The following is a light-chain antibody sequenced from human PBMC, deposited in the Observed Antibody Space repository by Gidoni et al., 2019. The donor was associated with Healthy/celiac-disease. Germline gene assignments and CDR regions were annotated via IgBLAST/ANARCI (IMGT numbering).Light chain of an antibody. CDR2: KAS. Sequence: DIHITHSPSTLSTSVGDRVTITCRASQSISSWLAWYQQKPGKAPKLLIYKASSLESGVPSRFSGSGSGTEFTLTISSLQPDDFATYYCQQYNSYAYTFGQGTKLEIK. CDR1: QSISSW. J-gene: IGKJ2*01. V-gene: IGKV1-5*03. CDR3: QQYNSYAYT.